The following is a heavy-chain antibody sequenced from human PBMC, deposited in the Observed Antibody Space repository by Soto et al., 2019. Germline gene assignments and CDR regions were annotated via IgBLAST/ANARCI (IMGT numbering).Heavy chain of an antibody. CDR3: AGVRGTAGKRYFDY. J-gene: IGHJ4*02. D-gene: IGHD6-13*01. CDR1: GGSMIAYY. CDR2: TYYSGST. V-gene: IGHV4-59*01. Sequence: ETLSLTCTVSGGSMIAYYWNWMRQPPGKGLQWIGYTYYSGSTTYNPSLKSRVTISVDSSKNQFSLKLDSVTPADTAVYYRAGVRGTAGKRYFDYWGPGTLVTVS.